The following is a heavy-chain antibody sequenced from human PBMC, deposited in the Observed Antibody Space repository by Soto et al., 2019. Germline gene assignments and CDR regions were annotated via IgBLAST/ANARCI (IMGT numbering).Heavy chain of an antibody. CDR3: ARVNFWSGNNLDY. CDR2: IRSSSSTI. Sequence: GGSLRLSCAAAGFTFSSYSMNWVRQAPGKGLEWVSYIRSSSSTIYYADSVKGRFTISRDNAKNSLYLQMNSLRDEDTAVYYCARVNFWSGNNLDYWGQGTLVTVSS. CDR1: GFTFSSYS. V-gene: IGHV3-48*02. D-gene: IGHD3-3*01. J-gene: IGHJ4*02.